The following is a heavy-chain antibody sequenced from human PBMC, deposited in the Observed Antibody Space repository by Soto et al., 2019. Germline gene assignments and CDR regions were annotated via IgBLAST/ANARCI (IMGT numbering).Heavy chain of an antibody. CDR3: ARELNTESSAYYSFAF. D-gene: IGHD3-22*01. V-gene: IGHV1-18*01. J-gene: IGHJ4*02. CDR1: GYIFTAYG. CDR2: VSTNDDRT. Sequence: QVQLVQSGPEVKMPGASVKVSCKTSGYIFTAYGLAWLRQAPGQWPEWMGWVSTNDDRTNYAQKFQGRVTMTTDRSTTTTSMELRSLRPDDTAVYYCARELNTESSAYYSFAFWGQGTLVTVSS.